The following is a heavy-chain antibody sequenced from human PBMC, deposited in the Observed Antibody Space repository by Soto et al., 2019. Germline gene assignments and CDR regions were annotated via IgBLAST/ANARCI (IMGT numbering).Heavy chain of an antibody. V-gene: IGHV1-8*01. CDR1: GYTFTSYD. J-gene: IGHJ5*02. D-gene: IGHD3-3*01. Sequence: ASVKVSCKASGYTFTSYDIIWVRQATGQRLDWLGCMNPNSVNTGYAQKFQGRVTMTRNTSISTAYMELSSLRSEDTAVYYCARDRKVAGFWSSYPRWFDPWGQGTLVTVSS. CDR2: MNPNSVNT. CDR3: ARDRKVAGFWSSYPRWFDP.